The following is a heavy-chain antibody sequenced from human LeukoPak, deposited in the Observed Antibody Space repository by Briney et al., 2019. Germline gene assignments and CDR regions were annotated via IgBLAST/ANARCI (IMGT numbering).Heavy chain of an antibody. D-gene: IGHD6-13*01. CDR1: GFTFSSYA. J-gene: IGHJ4*02. CDR3: AKGYTSSWYYFDY. CDR2: ISGSGGST. Sequence: GGSLRLSCAASGFTFSSYAMSWVRQAPGKGLEWVSAISGSGGSTYYADSVKGRFTISRDISKNTLYLQMNSLRAEDTAVYYCAKGYTSSWYYFDYWGQGTLVTVSS. V-gene: IGHV3-23*01.